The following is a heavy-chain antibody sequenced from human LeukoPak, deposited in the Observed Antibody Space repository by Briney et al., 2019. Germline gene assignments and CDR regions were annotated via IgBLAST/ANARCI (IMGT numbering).Heavy chain of an antibody. CDR1: GFTVSSNY. CDR3: ARDGGGLAYYYGMDV. Sequence: GGSLSLSCAASGFTVSSNYMSWVRQAPGKGLEWVSVIYSGGSTYYADSVKGRFTISRHNSKNTLYLQMNSLRAEDTAVYYCARDGGGLAYYYGMDVWGQGTTVTVSS. V-gene: IGHV3-53*04. J-gene: IGHJ6*02. D-gene: IGHD2-15*01. CDR2: IYSGGST.